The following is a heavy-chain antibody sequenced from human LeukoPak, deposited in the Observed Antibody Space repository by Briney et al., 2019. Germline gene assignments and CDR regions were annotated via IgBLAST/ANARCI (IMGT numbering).Heavy chain of an antibody. CDR2: INAGNGNT. CDR1: GYTFTSYA. J-gene: IGHJ1*01. D-gene: IGHD6-13*01. Sequence: ASVKVSCKASGYTFTSYAMHWVRQAPGQRLEWMGWINAGNGNTKYSQKFQGRVTITRDTSASTAYMELSSLRSEDTAVYYCARVIGQQLVLGYFQHWGQGTLVTVSS. V-gene: IGHV1-3*01. CDR3: ARVIGQQLVLGYFQH.